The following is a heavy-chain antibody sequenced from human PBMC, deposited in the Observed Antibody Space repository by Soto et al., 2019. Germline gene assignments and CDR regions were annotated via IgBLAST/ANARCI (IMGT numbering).Heavy chain of an antibody. CDR3: AREITGLSFDH. CDR1: GYTFSRYG. Sequence: QVQLIPSGAEVEKPGASVKVSCKASGYTFSRYGMHWVRQAPGQGLEWMGWINTANGKTGYSEKFQGRVTITRDTSATTAYMELHSLRSEDTATYYCAREITGLSFDHWGQGILVTVSS. CDR2: INTANGKT. J-gene: IGHJ4*02. V-gene: IGHV1-3*04. D-gene: IGHD2-8*02.